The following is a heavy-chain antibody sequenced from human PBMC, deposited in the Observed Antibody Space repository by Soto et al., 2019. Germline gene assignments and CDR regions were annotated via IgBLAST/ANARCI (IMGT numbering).Heavy chain of an antibody. V-gene: IGHV5-51*01. CDR2: IYPGDSDT. CDR1: GYSFTSYW. D-gene: IGHD3-22*01. Sequence: PGESLKISCKGSGYSFTSYWIGLVRQMPGKGLEWMGIIYPGDSDTRYSPSFQGQVTISADKSISTAYLQWSSLKASDTAMYYCARPNHNLYYYDSSGYPGLDAFDIWGQGTMVTVSS. CDR3: ARPNHNLYYYDSSGYPGLDAFDI. J-gene: IGHJ3*02.